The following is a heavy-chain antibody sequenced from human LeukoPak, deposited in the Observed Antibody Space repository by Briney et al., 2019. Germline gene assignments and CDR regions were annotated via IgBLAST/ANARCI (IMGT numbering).Heavy chain of an antibody. CDR1: GDSISSGNYY. D-gene: IGHD1/OR15-1a*01. V-gene: IGHV4-61*02. Sequence: SQTLSLTCTVSGDSISSGNYYWRWIRQPAGKGLEWIGRIYISGTTTTTYNSSLKSRLTISIDTSKNQFSLRLSSVTAADTAVYSCARRGGNKGVHRFDYWGQGTLVTVSS. CDR2: IYISGTTTT. J-gene: IGHJ4*02. CDR3: ARRGGNKGVHRFDY.